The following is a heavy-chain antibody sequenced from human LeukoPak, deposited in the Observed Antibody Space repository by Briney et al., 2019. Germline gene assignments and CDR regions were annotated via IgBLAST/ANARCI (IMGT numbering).Heavy chain of an antibody. CDR1: GGSISSRSYY. CDR3: ARLNWGYDFWSGYYDDY. D-gene: IGHD3-3*01. CDR2: IYYSGST. Sequence: SETLSLTCTVSGGSISSRSYYWGWIRQPPGKGLEWIGSIYYSGSTYYNPSLKSRVTISVDTSKNQFSLKLSSVTAADTAVYYCARLNWGYDFWSGYYDDYWGQGTLVTVSS. J-gene: IGHJ4*02. V-gene: IGHV4-39*01.